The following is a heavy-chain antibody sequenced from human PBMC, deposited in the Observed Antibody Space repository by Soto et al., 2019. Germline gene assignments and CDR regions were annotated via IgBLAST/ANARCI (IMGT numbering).Heavy chain of an antibody. CDR2: IYYSGST. Sequence: LSLTCTVSGGSISSGGYYWSWVLEHAVKWLEWVGYIYYSGSTYYNPSLKSRVTISVDTSKNQFSLKLSSVTAADTAVYYCARETRTIQQLVQTYYYYYGMDVWGQGTTVTVSS. CDR3: ARETRTIQQLVQTYYYYYGMDV. CDR1: GGSISSGGYY. D-gene: IGHD6-13*01. J-gene: IGHJ6*02. V-gene: IGHV4-31*03.